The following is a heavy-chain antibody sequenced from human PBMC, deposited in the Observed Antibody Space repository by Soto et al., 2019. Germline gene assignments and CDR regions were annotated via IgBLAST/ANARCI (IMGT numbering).Heavy chain of an antibody. V-gene: IGHV4-30-4*01. Sequence: PSETLSLTCTVSGGSISSGDYYWSWIRQPPGKGLEWIGYIYYSGSTYYNPSLKSRVTISVDTSKHHFSLKLSSVTAADTAVYYCTRVAAHHYYYGMDVLGQGATVTVSS. CDR1: GGSISSGDYY. J-gene: IGHJ6*02. D-gene: IGHD2-15*01. CDR3: TRVAAHHYYYGMDV. CDR2: IYYSGST.